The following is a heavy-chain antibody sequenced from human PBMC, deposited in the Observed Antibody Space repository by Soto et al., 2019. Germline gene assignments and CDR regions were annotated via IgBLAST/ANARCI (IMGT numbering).Heavy chain of an antibody. V-gene: IGHV1-18*01. Sequence: QVQLVQSGAEMKKPGASVKVSCKASGYIFSNYEISWVRQAPGQGLEWMGWISPNNGDTNYAQKFQERVTMTLDTATSTAYMEMRRLKSDDTATSYCAPRQGPINSFGVVTEDDYWGQGTMVTVSS. D-gene: IGHD3-3*01. J-gene: IGHJ4*02. CDR1: GYIFSNYE. CDR2: ISPNNGDT. CDR3: APRQGPINSFGVVTEDDY.